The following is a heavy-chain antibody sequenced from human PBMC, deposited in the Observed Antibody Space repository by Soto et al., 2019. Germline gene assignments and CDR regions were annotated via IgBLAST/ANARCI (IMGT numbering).Heavy chain of an antibody. CDR1: GGSISSSSYY. CDR3: ARHVRDTAMGPVRY. J-gene: IGHJ4*02. Sequence: KPSETLSLTCTVSGGSISSSSYYWGWIRQPPGKGLEWIGSIYYSGSTYYNPSLKSRVTISVDTSKNQFSLKLSSVTAADTAVYYCARHVRDTAMGPVRYWGQGTLVTVSS. D-gene: IGHD5-18*01. CDR2: IYYSGST. V-gene: IGHV4-39*01.